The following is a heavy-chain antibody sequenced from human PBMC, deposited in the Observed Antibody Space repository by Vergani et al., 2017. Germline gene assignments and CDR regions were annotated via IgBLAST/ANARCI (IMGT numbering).Heavy chain of an antibody. CDR3: AKDSGSRENDGYY. D-gene: IGHD3-22*01. CDR2: INSDGSST. CDR1: GFTFSSYW. Sequence: EVQLVESGGGLVQPGGSLRLSCAASGFTFSSYWMHCVRQAPGKGLVWVSRINSDGSSTSYADSVKGRFTISRDNSKNTLYLQMNSLRAEDTAVYYCAKDSGSRENDGYYWGQGTLVTVSS. V-gene: IGHV3-74*01. J-gene: IGHJ4*02.